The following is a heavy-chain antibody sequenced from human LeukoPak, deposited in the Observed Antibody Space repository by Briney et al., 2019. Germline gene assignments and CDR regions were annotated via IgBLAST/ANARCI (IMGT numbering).Heavy chain of an antibody. CDR1: GGSISRYY. D-gene: IGHD7-27*01. CDR2: VSYSGIT. V-gene: IGHV4-59*08. J-gene: IGHJ4*02. Sequence: SETLSLTCTVSGGSISRYYWSWIRQPPGKGLDWVGFVSYSGITNYNPSLRSPVSISLDTSKNKFSLELTSVTAADTAVYYCARRSLLGPRGWHLDYWGQGTLVTVSS. CDR3: ARRSLLGPRGWHLDY.